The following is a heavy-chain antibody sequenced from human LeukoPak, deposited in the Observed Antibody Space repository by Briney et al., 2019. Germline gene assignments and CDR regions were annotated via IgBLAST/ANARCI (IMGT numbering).Heavy chain of an antibody. V-gene: IGHV3-7*01. CDR2: IGKGGTGN. Sequence: GGSLILSCAASGFSLSRYWMSWVRQAPGKGLEWVANIGKGGTGNHYVDSVKGRFTISRDNAKNSVYLEMNSLRADDTAIYYFARDLDFYATDYWGQGTLVTVSS. J-gene: IGHJ4*02. CDR1: GFSLSRYW. CDR3: ARDLDFYATDY. D-gene: IGHD2/OR15-2a*01.